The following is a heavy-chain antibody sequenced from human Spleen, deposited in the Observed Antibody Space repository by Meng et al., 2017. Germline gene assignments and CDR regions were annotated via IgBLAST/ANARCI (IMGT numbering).Heavy chain of an antibody. J-gene: IGHJ5*02. CDR1: GFTFSSYG. V-gene: IGHV3-30*03. D-gene: IGHD3-22*01. CDR3: ARDLDYYDSSGYSNWFDP. CDR2: TSYDGGNQ. Sequence: GESLKISCAASGFTFSSYGMHWVRQAPGKGLEWVAVTSYDGGNQYYGDSVKGRFTISRDDANKSLYLQMNSLRAEDTAVYNCARDLDYYDSSGYSNWFDPWGQGTLVTVSS.